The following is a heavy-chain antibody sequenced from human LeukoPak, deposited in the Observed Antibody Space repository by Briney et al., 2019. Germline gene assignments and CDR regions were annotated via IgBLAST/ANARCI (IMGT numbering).Heavy chain of an antibody. V-gene: IGHV1-69*04. Sequence: EASVKVSCKASGGTFSSYAISWVRQAPGQGLEWMGRIIPILGIANYAQKFQGRVTITADKSTSTAYMELSSLRSEDTAAYYCARGGSSDFDYWGQGTLVTVSS. CDR3: ARGGSSDFDY. J-gene: IGHJ4*02. D-gene: IGHD2-2*01. CDR2: IIPILGIA. CDR1: GGTFSSYA.